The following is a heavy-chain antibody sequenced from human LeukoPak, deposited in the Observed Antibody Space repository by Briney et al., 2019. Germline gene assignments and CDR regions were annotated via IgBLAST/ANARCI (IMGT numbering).Heavy chain of an antibody. CDR1: GFTFDDYA. CDR3: AKRARCGGDCYYFDY. CDR2: ICWNSGSI. V-gene: IGHV3-9*01. Sequence: GRSLRLSCAASGFTFDDYAMHWVRQAPGKGLEWVSGICWNSGSIGYADSVKGRFTISRDNAKNSLYLQMNSLRAEDTALYYCAKRARCGGDCYYFDYWGQGTLVTVSS. J-gene: IGHJ4*02. D-gene: IGHD2-21*02.